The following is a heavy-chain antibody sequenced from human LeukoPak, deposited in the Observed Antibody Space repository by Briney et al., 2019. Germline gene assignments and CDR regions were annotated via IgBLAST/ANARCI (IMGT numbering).Heavy chain of an antibody. CDR1: GFTFSSYS. CDR3: ASAPVLRFLEWQPS. CDR2: ISSSSSTI. Sequence: GGSLRLSCAASGFTFSSYSMNWVRQAPGKGLEWVSYISSSSSTIYYADSVKGRFTISRDNAKNSLYLQMNSLRAEDTAVYYCASAPVLRFLEWQPSWGQGTLVTVSS. J-gene: IGHJ5*02. V-gene: IGHV3-48*01. D-gene: IGHD3-3*01.